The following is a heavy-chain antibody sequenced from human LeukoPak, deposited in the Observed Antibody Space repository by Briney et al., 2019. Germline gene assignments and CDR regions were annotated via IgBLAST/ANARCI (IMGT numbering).Heavy chain of an antibody. CDR3: ASPEGIAVAGGGDY. CDR1: GFTFSSYA. Sequence: GGSLRLSCAASGFTFSSYAMHWVRQAPGKGLEWVAVISYDGSNKYYADSVKGRFTISRDDSKNTLYLQMSSLRAEDTAVYYCASPEGIAVAGGGDYWGQGTLVTVSS. CDR2: ISYDGSNK. V-gene: IGHV3-30-3*01. D-gene: IGHD6-19*01. J-gene: IGHJ4*02.